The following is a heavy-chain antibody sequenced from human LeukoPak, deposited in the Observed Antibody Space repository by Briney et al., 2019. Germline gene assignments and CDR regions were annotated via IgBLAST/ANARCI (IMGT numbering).Heavy chain of an antibody. CDR2: ISGSGGST. J-gene: IGHJ4*02. CDR3: AKDWDHYDFWKYPYFDY. D-gene: IGHD3-3*01. Sequence: NPGGSLRLSCAASGFTFSSYAMSWVRQAPGKGLEWVSAISGSGGSTYYADSVKGRFTISRDNSKNTLYLQMNSLRAEDTAVYYCAKDWDHYDFWKYPYFDYWGQGTLVTVSS. V-gene: IGHV3-23*01. CDR1: GFTFSSYA.